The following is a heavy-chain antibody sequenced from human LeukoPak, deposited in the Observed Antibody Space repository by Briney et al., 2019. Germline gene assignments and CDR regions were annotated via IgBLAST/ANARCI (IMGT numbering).Heavy chain of an antibody. CDR2: IYTSGST. J-gene: IGHJ6*02. CDR3: ASERGYSGYGKSSYYYYGMDV. CDR1: GGSISSYY. Sequence: KPSETLSLTCTVSGGSISSYYWSWIRQPAGKGLEWIGRIYTSGSTNYNPSLKSRVTMSVDTSKNQFSLKLSSVTAADTVVYYCASERGYSGYGKSSYYYYGMDVWGQGTTVTVSS. V-gene: IGHV4-4*07. D-gene: IGHD5-12*01.